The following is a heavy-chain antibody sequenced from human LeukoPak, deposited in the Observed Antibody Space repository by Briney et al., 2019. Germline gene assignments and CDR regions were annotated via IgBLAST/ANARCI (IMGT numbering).Heavy chain of an antibody. D-gene: IGHD5-18*01. CDR2: IYTSGST. V-gene: IGHV4-4*07. CDR3: ARGYSYGYYWFDP. J-gene: IGHJ5*02. CDR1: VVSMNGYY. Sequence: PSETLSLTCSVSVVSMNGYYWSWIRQPAGEGLEWIGRIYTSGSTNYNPSLKSRVTISVDTSKNQFSLKLSSVTAADTAVYYCARGYSYGYYWFDPWGQGTLVTVSS.